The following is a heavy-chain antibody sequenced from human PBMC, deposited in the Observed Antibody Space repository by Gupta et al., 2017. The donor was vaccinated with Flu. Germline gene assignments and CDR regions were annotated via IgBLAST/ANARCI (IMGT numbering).Heavy chain of an antibody. CDR2: ISSRSTYI. J-gene: IGHJ4*02. CDR1: GFIVSDYS. CDR3: ARTIAARFDS. Sequence: GFIVSDYSLNWVRQAPGKGLEWVSSISSRSTYIHYADSVKGRFTISRDNAQNSLYLQMNSLRAEDTAVYYCARTIAARFDSWGQGTRVTVSS. V-gene: IGHV3-21*06. D-gene: IGHD6-6*01.